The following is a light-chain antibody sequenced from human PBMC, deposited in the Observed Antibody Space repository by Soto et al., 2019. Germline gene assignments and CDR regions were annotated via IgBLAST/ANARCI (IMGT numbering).Light chain of an antibody. CDR2: DAS. Sequence: DIQMTQSPSSLSASVGDRGTITCQASQDIKNYLNWYQQKSGKAPKLLIYDASDLETGVPSRFSGSGSGTDFTFTINSLQPEDIATYYCQQYDNLPLTFGGGTKVDSK. CDR1: QDIKNY. J-gene: IGKJ4*01. CDR3: QQYDNLPLT. V-gene: IGKV1-33*01.